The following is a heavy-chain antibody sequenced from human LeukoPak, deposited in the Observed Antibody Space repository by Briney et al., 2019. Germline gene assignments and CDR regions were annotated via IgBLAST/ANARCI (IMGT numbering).Heavy chain of an antibody. V-gene: IGHV3-23*01. D-gene: IGHD5-24*01. Sequence: PGGSLRLSCAASGFTFSSYAMSWVRQAPGKGLGWVSAISGSGGSTYYADSVKGRFTISRDNSKNTLYLQMNSLRAEDTAVYYCARDREMATIEYYFDYWGQGTLVTVSS. CDR1: GFTFSSYA. CDR3: ARDREMATIEYYFDY. J-gene: IGHJ4*02. CDR2: ISGSGGST.